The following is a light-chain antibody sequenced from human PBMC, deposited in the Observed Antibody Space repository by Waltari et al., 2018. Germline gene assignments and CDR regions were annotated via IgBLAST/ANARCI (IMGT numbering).Light chain of an antibody. V-gene: IGKV2-30*02. CDR3: MQGTHWPWT. CDR1: QSLVHSDGKTY. Sequence: DVVMTQSPLSLPVTLGQPASISCRSSQSLVHSDGKTYLNWFHQRPGQSPRRLIYKVSNRDSGVPDRFSGSGSGTKFTLNINRVEAEDVGVYYCMQGTHWPWTFGQGTKVEIK. J-gene: IGKJ1*01. CDR2: KVS.